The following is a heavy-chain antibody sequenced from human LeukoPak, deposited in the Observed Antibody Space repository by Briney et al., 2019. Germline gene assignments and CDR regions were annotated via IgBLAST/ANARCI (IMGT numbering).Heavy chain of an antibody. D-gene: IGHD3-22*01. J-gene: IGHJ4*02. CDR1: GFTFSSYE. Sequence: PGGSLRLSCAASGFTFSSYEMNWVRQAPGKGLEWVSYISSSGSTIYYADSVKGRFTISRDNAKNSLYLQMSSLRAEDTAVYYCATHYYDSSGYFWGQGTLVTVSS. CDR3: ATHYYDSSGYF. V-gene: IGHV3-48*03. CDR2: ISSSGSTI.